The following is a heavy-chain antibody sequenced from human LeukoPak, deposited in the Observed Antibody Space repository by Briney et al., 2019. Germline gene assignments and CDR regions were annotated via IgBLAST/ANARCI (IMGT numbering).Heavy chain of an antibody. V-gene: IGHV4-59*08. CDR1: GGSISDYY. D-gene: IGHD2-21*01. CDR3: ARPDSHLSAFDI. J-gene: IGHJ3*02. CDR2: ISDSGST. Sequence: SETLSLTCSVSGGSISDYYWSWIRQPPGKGLEWIAYISDSGSTKYRPSLRGRLSISMDKSKNMFSLKLNSVTAADTAVYYCARPDSHLSAFDIWGQGTKVTVS.